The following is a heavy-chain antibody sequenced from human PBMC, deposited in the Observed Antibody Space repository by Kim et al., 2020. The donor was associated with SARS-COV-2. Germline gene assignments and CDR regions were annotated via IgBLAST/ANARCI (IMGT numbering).Heavy chain of an antibody. CDR3: TRQPYGSGSYFYMDV. V-gene: IGHV3-49*03. J-gene: IGHJ6*03. CDR1: GFTFGDYA. CDR2: IRSKAYGGTT. D-gene: IGHD3-10*01. Sequence: GGSLRLSCTASGFTFGDYAMNWFRQAPGKGLEWVGFIRSKAYGGTTEYAASVKGRFTISRDESKSIAYLQMNSLKTEDTAVYYCTRQPYGSGSYFYMDVWGKGTTVTVSS.